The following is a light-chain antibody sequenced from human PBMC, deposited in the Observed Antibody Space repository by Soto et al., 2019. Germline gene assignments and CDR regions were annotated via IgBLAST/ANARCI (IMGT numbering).Light chain of an antibody. CDR1: QNMNNY. Sequence: DIQMTKSPSSLSASVGDRVTITCQASQNMNNYLNWYQQKPGRAPKLLIYDASNLEAGVPSRFRGSGSGTDFTLTISRLQPEDIATYYCQQYENLPTFGQGKRLEIK. V-gene: IGKV1-33*01. CDR3: QQYENLPT. J-gene: IGKJ5*01. CDR2: DAS.